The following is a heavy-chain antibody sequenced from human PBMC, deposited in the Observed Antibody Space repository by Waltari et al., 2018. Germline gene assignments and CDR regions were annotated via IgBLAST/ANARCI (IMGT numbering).Heavy chain of an antibody. CDR2: INHSGST. J-gene: IGHJ3*02. CDR1: GGSFSGYY. V-gene: IGHV4-34*01. D-gene: IGHD1-1*01. Sequence: QVQLQQWGAGLLKPSETLSLTCAVYGGSFSGYYWSWIRQPPGKGLEWIVEINHSGSTNYTPSLKSRVTIAVDTSKNQFSLKLSSVTAADTAVYYCASLRGRGRGHVGLRNDAFDIWGQGTMVTVSS. CDR3: ASLRGRGRGHVGLRNDAFDI.